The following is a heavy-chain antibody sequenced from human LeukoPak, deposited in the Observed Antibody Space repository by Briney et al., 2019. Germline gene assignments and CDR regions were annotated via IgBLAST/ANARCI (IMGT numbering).Heavy chain of an antibody. CDR1: GFTFSSYW. D-gene: IGHD2-2*01. J-gene: IGHJ6*03. CDR3: ARDPSGNHCSSTSCYYYYYMDV. V-gene: IGHV3-7*01. Sequence: GGSLRLSCAASGFTFSSYWMSWVRQAPGKGLEWVANIKQDGSEKYYVDSVKGRFTISRDNAKNSLYLQMNSLRAEDTAVYYCARDPSGNHCSSTSCYYYYYMDVWGKGTTVTVSS. CDR2: IKQDGSEK.